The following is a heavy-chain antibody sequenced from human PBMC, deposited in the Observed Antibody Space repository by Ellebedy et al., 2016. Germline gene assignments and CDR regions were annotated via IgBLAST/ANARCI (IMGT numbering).Heavy chain of an antibody. CDR2: ISYDGSNK. CDR3: AKGGNTMIVVVITDDAFDI. J-gene: IGHJ3*02. Sequence: GESLKISCAASGFTFSSYGMHWVRQAPGKGLEWVAVISYDGSNKYYADSVKGRFTISRDNSKNTLYLQMNSLRAEDTAVYYCAKGGNTMIVVVITDDAFDIWGQGTMVTVSS. D-gene: IGHD3-22*01. CDR1: GFTFSSYG. V-gene: IGHV3-30*18.